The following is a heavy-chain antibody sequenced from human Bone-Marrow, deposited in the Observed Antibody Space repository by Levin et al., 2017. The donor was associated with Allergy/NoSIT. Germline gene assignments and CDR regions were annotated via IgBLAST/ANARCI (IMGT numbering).Heavy chain of an antibody. CDR3: ARGDPIVVVFDY. CDR2: IYHSGST. Sequence: SETLSLTCAVSGGSISSGGYSWSWIRQPPGKGLEWIGYIYHSGSTYYNSSLKSRVTISVDRSKNQFSLKMSSVTAADTAVYCCARGDPIVVVFDYWGQGTLVTVSS. J-gene: IGHJ4*02. V-gene: IGHV4-30-2*01. CDR1: GGSISSGGYS. D-gene: IGHD3-22*01.